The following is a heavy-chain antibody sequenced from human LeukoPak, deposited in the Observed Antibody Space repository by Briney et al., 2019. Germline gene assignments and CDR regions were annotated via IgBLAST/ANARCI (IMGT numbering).Heavy chain of an antibody. D-gene: IGHD6-13*01. CDR2: ISAYNGNT. Sequence: ASVKVSCKASGYTFTGYYMHWVRQAPGQGLEWMGRISAYNGNTNYAQKLQGRVTMTTDTSTNTAYMELRSLRSDDTAVYYCARVQAAVSSWYKLFDYWGQGTLVTVSS. V-gene: IGHV1-18*04. J-gene: IGHJ4*02. CDR1: GYTFTGYY. CDR3: ARVQAAVSSWYKLFDY.